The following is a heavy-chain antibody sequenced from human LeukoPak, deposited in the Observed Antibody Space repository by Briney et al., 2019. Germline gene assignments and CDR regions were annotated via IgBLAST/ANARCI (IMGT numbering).Heavy chain of an antibody. J-gene: IGHJ6*02. CDR1: GGTFSTSA. CDR3: ARDQGLTAPPPYGLDI. CDR2: IIPVLNIT. Sequence: SVKVSCKTSGGTFSTSAITWVRQAPGQGLEWMGRIIPVLNITTYAQRFQGRVTITADTSTSTVYMELSSLRSEETAVYYCARDQGLTAPPPYGLDIWGQGTTVIVSS. V-gene: IGHV1-69*04. D-gene: IGHD5-18*01.